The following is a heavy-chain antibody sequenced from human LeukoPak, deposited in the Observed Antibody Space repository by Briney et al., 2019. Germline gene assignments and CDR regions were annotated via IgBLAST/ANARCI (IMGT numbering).Heavy chain of an antibody. CDR2: ISGSGGGT. J-gene: IGHJ3*02. CDR3: AKGTAGGDAFDI. Sequence: PGGSLRLSCAASGFTFTTYAMSWVRQAPGKGLEWVSLISGSGGGTYYADSVKGRFTISRDNSKNMVYLQVNSLRADDTAVYYCAKGTAGGDAFDIWGQGTMVTVSS. CDR1: GFTFTTYA. D-gene: IGHD5-18*01. V-gene: IGHV3-23*01.